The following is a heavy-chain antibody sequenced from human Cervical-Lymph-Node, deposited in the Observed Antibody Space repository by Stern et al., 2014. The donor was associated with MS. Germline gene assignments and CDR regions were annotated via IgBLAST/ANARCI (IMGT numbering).Heavy chain of an antibody. V-gene: IGHV3-30*18. Sequence: VQLVESGGGVVQPGRSLRLSCAASGFTFSSYGMHWVRQAPGKGLEWVAVISYDGSNKCYADTVKGRFTISRDNSKNTLYLQMNSLRAEDTAVYYCAKDQTGTPWYWGQGTLVTVSS. J-gene: IGHJ4*02. CDR2: ISYDGSNK. D-gene: IGHD1-1*01. CDR3: AKDQTGTPWY. CDR1: GFTFSSYG.